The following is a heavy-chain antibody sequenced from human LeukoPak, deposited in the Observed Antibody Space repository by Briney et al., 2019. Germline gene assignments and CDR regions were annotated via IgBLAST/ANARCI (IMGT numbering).Heavy chain of an antibody. CDR3: ARVARSDVYYYDSSSYYYGNEWYYFDY. CDR1: GFTFSSYA. V-gene: IGHV3-64*01. Sequence: PGGSLRLSCAASGFTFSSYAMHWVRQAPGKGLEYVSAISSNGGSTYYAHSVKGRFTISRDNSKNTLYLQMGSLRAEDMAVYYCARVARSDVYYYDSSSYYYGNEWYYFDYWGQGTLVTVSS. D-gene: IGHD3-22*01. J-gene: IGHJ4*02. CDR2: ISSNGGST.